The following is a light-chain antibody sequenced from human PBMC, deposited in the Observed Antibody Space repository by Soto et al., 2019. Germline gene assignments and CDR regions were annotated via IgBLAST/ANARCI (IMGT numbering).Light chain of an antibody. CDR2: GVT. CDR3: SSYTTSATLI. CDR1: TGDIGAYDN. J-gene: IGLJ2*01. Sequence: QSALTQPASVSGSPGQSITISCTGTTGDIGAYDNVCWYQQHPGRAPKVMIFGVTNRPSGVSNRFSGSKSGITASLTISGLQAEDEAVYYCSSYTTSATLIFGGGTKLTVL. V-gene: IGLV2-14*01.